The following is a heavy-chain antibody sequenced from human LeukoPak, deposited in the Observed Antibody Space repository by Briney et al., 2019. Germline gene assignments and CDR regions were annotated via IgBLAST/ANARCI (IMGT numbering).Heavy chain of an antibody. CDR3: ARVDRFCSSTSCYEGWFDP. J-gene: IGHJ5*02. D-gene: IGHD2-2*01. V-gene: IGHV4-34*01. CDR2: INHSGST. Sequence: SETLSFTCAVYGGSFSGYYWSWIRQPPGKGLEWIGEINHSGSTNYNPSLKSRVTISVDTSKNQFSLKLSSVTAADTAVYSSARVDRFCSSTSCYEGWFDPWGQGTLVTVSS. CDR1: GGSFSGYY.